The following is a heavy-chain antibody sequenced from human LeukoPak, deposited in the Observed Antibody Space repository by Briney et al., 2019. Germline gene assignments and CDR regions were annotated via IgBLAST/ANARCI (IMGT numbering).Heavy chain of an antibody. V-gene: IGHV1-46*01. J-gene: IGHJ4*02. CDR1: GYTFTSYY. CDR3: ARDKVGGASGYYLGYFDY. Sequence: ASVKVSCKVSGYTFTSYYMHWVRQAPGQGLEWMGIINPSGGSTSYAQKFQGRVTMTRDTSTSTVYMELSSLRSEDTAVYYCARDKVGGASGYYLGYFDYWGQGTLVTVSS. CDR2: INPSGGST. D-gene: IGHD3-22*01.